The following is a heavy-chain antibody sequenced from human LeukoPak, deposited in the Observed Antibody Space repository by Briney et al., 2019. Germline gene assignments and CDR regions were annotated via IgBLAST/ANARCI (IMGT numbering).Heavy chain of an antibody. CDR3: ARGRIIAARPVDY. CDR1: GGSISIYY. D-gene: IGHD6-6*01. V-gene: IGHV4-4*07. J-gene: IGHJ4*02. Sequence: SETLSLTCTVSGGSISIYYWSWIRQPAGKGLEWIGRIYTSGSTNYNPSLKSRVTISLDTSKNQFSLKLNSVTAADTAVYYCARGRIIAARPVDYWGQGTLVTVSS. CDR2: IYTSGST.